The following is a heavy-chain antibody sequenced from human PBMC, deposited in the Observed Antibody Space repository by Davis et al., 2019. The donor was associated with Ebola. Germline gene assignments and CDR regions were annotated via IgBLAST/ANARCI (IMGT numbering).Heavy chain of an antibody. CDR2: ISTDGSNL. D-gene: IGHD3-9*01. CDR3: ARWEGNVLTGH. V-gene: IGHV3-21*06. CDR1: GFTLSSYS. Sequence: GESLKISCAASGFTLSSYSMIWVRQPPGKGLEWVSSISTDGSNLFYADSVKGRFTIFRDNANNSLYLQMNNMRAEDTAVYYCARWEGNVLTGHWGQGTLVTVSS. J-gene: IGHJ4*02.